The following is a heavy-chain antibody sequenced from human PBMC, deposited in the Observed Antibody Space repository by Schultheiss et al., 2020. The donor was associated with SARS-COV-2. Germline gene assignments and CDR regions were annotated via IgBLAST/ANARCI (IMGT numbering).Heavy chain of an antibody. D-gene: IGHD3-22*01. V-gene: IGHV4-59*01. J-gene: IGHJ4*02. CDR2: IYYSGST. CDR1: GGSISSYY. Sequence: ETLSLTCTVSGGSISSYYWSWIRQPPGKGLEWIGYIYYSGSTNYNPSLKSRVTISVDTSKNQFSLKLSSVTAADTAVYYCARDGVYSSGYYFDYWGQGTLVTVSS. CDR3: ARDGVYSSGYYFDY.